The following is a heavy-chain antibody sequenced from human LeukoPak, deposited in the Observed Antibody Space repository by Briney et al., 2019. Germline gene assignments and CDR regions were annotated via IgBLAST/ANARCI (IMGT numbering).Heavy chain of an antibody. CDR3: AREMEGDYGSGTFFDL. CDR2: ISDSASTI. V-gene: IGHV3-11*01. CDR1: EFVFSDYY. D-gene: IGHD3-10*01. Sequence: PGGSLRLSCAASEFVFSDYYMSWIRQAPGKGLEWVSYISDSASTIYYADSVKGRFTISRDNVKNSLYLQMNGLRAEDTAVYYCAREMEGDYGSGTFFDLWGQGNMVTVSS. J-gene: IGHJ4*02.